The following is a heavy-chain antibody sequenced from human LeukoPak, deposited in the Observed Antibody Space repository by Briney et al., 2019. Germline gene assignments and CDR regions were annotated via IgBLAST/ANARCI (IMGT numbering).Heavy chain of an antibody. CDR2: IYPGDSDA. CDR1: GYSFTSYW. V-gene: IGHV5-51*01. D-gene: IGHD6-13*01. Sequence: GESLKISCKGSGYSFTSYWIGWVRQMPGKGLEWMGIIYPGDSDARYSPSFQGQVTISADKSISTAYLQWSSLKASDTAMYYCARTLGYSSSLGTFDYWGQGTLVTVSS. J-gene: IGHJ4*02. CDR3: ARTLGYSSSLGTFDY.